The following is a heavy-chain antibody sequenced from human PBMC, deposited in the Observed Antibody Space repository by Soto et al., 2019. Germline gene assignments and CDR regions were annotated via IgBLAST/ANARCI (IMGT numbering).Heavy chain of an antibody. J-gene: IGHJ6*03. D-gene: IGHD3-3*01. V-gene: IGHV4-59*01. CDR3: ARDQRSPRTVFVVVKAPGDYYYMDV. Sequence: SETLSLTCTVSGGSISSYYWSWIRQPPGKGLEWIGYIYYSGSTNYNPSLKSRVTISVDTSKNQFSLKLSSVTAADTAVYYCARDQRSPRTVFVVVKAPGDYYYMDVWGKGTSVTVSS. CDR2: IYYSGST. CDR1: GGSISSYY.